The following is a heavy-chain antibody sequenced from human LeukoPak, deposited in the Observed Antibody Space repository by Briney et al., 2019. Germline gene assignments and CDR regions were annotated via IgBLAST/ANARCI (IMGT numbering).Heavy chain of an antibody. CDR3: ARFGESSSWYYFFGMDV. J-gene: IGHJ6*02. V-gene: IGHV4-59*12. CDR2: IYYTGST. D-gene: IGHD6-13*01. Sequence: SETLSLTCSISGGSISNRYWSWIRQPPGKGLEWIGYIYYTGSTNYNPSLKSRVIISVDTSKNQFSLKLTSVTAADTGIYYCARFGESSSWYYFFGMDVWGQGTTVTVSS. CDR1: GGSISNRY.